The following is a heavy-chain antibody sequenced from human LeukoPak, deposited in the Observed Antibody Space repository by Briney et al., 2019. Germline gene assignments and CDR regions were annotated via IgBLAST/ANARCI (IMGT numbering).Heavy chain of an antibody. CDR3: ARVHEFHNRN. Sequence: SETLSLTCNVSGGSISSASYYWGWIRQPPGKGLEWIGSIFYNGDTHYNPSLRSRVTISADTSKSQFSLKLSSVTATDTGIYYCARVHEFHNRNWGQGTLVTVSS. J-gene: IGHJ4*02. D-gene: IGHD2-21*01. CDR1: GGSISSASYY. CDR2: IFYNGDT. V-gene: IGHV4-39*07.